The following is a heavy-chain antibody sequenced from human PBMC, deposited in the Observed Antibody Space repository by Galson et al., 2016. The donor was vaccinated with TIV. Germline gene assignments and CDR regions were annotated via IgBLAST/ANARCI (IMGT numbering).Heavy chain of an antibody. CDR2: INPSGGRT. CDR1: GYTFTNFY. V-gene: IGHV1-46*01. J-gene: IGHJ6*03. D-gene: IGHD3-10*01. CDR3: ARGEFHRYYYMDV. Sequence: SAKVSCKASGYTFTNFYIHWVRQAPGQGLEWVGVINPSGGRTSYAQKFQGRVILTRDTSTSTVYMTLSSVRSEDTAVFYCARGEFHRYYYMDVWGKGTTVTVSS.